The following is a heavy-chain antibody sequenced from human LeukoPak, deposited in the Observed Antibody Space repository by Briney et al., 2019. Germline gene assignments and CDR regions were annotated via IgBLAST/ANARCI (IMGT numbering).Heavy chain of an antibody. J-gene: IGHJ5*02. D-gene: IGHD3-22*01. V-gene: IGHV1-2*02. CDR1: EYTFTDYY. CDR2: INPNSGGT. CDR3: ARVADYYDSSGYYTPWFDP. Sequence: ASVKVSCKASEYTFTDYYMHWVRQAPGQGLEWMGWINPNSGGTNYAQKFQGRVTLTRDTSISTAYMELSRLRSDDTAVYYCARVADYYDSSGYYTPWFDPWGQGTLVTVSS.